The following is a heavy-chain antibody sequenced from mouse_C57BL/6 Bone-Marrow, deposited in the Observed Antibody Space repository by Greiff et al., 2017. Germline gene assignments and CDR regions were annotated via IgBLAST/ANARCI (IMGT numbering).Heavy chain of an antibody. D-gene: IGHD2-1*01. CDR1: GYTFTSYG. CDR3: ARYYYGNCYAMDY. Sequence: VKLVESGAELARPGASVKLSCKASGYTFTSYGISWVKQRTGQGLEWIGEIYPRSGNTYYNEKFKGKATLTADKSSSTAYMELRSLTSEDSAVYFCARYYYGNCYAMDYWGQGTSVTVSS. V-gene: IGHV1-81*01. J-gene: IGHJ4*01. CDR2: IYPRSGNT.